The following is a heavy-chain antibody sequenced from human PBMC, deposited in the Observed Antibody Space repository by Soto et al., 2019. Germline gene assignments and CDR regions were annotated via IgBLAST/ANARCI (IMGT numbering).Heavy chain of an antibody. D-gene: IGHD3-3*01. CDR2: IYHSGST. V-gene: IGHV4-4*02. CDR1: SDSITRFNW. J-gene: IGHJ6*03. CDR3: ACGPTYDFWSGYPFPPRHMDV. Sequence: PSEALSVTCDVSSDSITRFNWWRWVRQPPGKGLEWIGEIYHSGSTSYNPSLKSRLTISVARSKNQFSLKLSSVTAADTAVYYCACGPTYDFWSGYPFPPRHMDVWGKGTAVTGSS.